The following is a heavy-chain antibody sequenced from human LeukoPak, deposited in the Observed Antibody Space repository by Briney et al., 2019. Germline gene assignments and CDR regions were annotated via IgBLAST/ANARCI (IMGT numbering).Heavy chain of an antibody. V-gene: IGHV3-23*01. Sequence: HPSETLSLTCTVSGGSISSGGYYWSWVRQAPGKGLEWVSAISGSGGSTYYADSVKGRFTISRDNSKNTLYLQMNSLRAEDTAVYYCAKVNPYPYYDFWGGPFDYWGQGTLVTVSS. CDR1: GGSISSGGYY. CDR3: AKVNPYPYYDFWGGPFDY. CDR2: ISGSGGST. J-gene: IGHJ4*02. D-gene: IGHD3-3*01.